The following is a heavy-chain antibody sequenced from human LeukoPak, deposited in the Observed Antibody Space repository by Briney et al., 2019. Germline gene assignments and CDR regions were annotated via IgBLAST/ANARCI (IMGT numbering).Heavy chain of an antibody. J-gene: IGHJ1*01. CDR1: GFTFSSYS. CDR2: ISSNGGNT. V-gene: IGHV3-64D*09. D-gene: IGHD2-15*01. CDR3: VNQAVVGALEH. Sequence: GGSLRLSCSASGFTFSSYSMHWVRQAPGKGLEYLSAISSNGGNTYYADSLRGRFTISRDNSKNTLYLQMSSLGAEDTAVYYCVNQAVVGALEHWGQGTLVTVSS.